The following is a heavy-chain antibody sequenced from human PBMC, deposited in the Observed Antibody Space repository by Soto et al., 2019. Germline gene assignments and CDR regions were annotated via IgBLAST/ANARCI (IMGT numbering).Heavy chain of an antibody. CDR3: AKGSAEYSPYFFDY. J-gene: IGHJ4*02. Sequence: GESLKISCAASGFAFRNYAMSWVRQAPGKGPEWVSAINGGGTNTYHADSVKGRLTISRDNTKDTLYLQMDSLRAEDTAVYYCAKGSAEYSPYFFDYWGQGALVTVSS. CDR1: GFAFRNYA. V-gene: IGHV3-23*01. D-gene: IGHD2-15*01. CDR2: INGGGTNT.